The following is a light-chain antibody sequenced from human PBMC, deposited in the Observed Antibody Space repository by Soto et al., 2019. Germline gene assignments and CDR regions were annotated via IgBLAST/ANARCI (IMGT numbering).Light chain of an antibody. CDR2: GAS. V-gene: IGKV3-15*01. Sequence: EIVMTQSPATLSVSPGERATLSCRASQSVTTNLAWYQQKPGQAPRLLIYGASTRATGIPGRFSGSGSATKFTPPTSSMQSEDFGVYYCQQYHNWPPSTFGQGTRLEIK. J-gene: IGKJ5*01. CDR3: QQYHNWPPST. CDR1: QSVTTN.